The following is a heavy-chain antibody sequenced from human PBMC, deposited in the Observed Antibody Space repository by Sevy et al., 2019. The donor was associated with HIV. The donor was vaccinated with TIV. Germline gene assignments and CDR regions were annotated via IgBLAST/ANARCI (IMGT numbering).Heavy chain of an antibody. CDR3: AKGASGTLPAYYYYGMDV. CDR1: GYSFTSYW. J-gene: IGHJ6*02. Sequence: GESLKISCKCSGYSFTSYWIDWVRQMPGRGLEWMGIIYPGDSDTIYSPSFKGQVTISVDKSSSTAYPQWSRLKASDTAIYYCAKGASGTLPAYYYYGMDVWGQGTTVTVS. D-gene: IGHD3-3*01. CDR2: IYPGDSDT. V-gene: IGHV5-51*01.